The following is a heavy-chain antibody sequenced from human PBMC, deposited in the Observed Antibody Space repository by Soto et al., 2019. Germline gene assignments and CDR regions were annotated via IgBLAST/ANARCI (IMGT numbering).Heavy chain of an antibody. J-gene: IGHJ3*02. Sequence: PSETLSLTCAVYGGSFSGYYWSWIRQPPGKGLEWIGEINHSGSTNYNPSLKSRVTISVDTSKNQFSLKLSSVTAADTAVYYCARGRYCSGGSCYAPAHAIDIWGQGTMVTVS. CDR2: INHSGST. CDR3: ARGRYCSGGSCYAPAHAIDI. D-gene: IGHD2-15*01. CDR1: GGSFSGYY. V-gene: IGHV4-34*01.